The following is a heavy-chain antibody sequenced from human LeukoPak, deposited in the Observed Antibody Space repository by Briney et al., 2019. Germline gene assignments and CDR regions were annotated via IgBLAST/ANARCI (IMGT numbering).Heavy chain of an antibody. D-gene: IGHD1-14*01. V-gene: IGHV3-21*01. CDR1: GFTFSTYE. J-gene: IGHJ4*02. Sequence: PGGSLRLSCAASGFTFSTYEMNWVRQAPGKGLEWVSSISSSSSYIYYADSVKGRFTISRDNAKNSLYLQMNSLRAEDTAVYYCARNPGIAGHWGQGTLVTVSS. CDR2: ISSSSSYI. CDR3: ARNPGIAGH.